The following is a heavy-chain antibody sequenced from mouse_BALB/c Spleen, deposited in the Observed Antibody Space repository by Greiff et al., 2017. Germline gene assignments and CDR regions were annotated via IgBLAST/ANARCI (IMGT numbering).Heavy chain of an antibody. CDR1: GYSITSGYY. Sequence: VQLKESGPGLVKPSQSLSLTCSVTGYSITSGYYWNWIRQFPGNKLEWMGYISYDGSNNYNPSLKNRISITRDTSKNQFFLKLNSVTTEDTATYYCANDDYYAMDYWGQGTSVTVSS. CDR2: ISYDGSN. CDR3: ANDDYYAMDY. V-gene: IGHV3-6*02. J-gene: IGHJ4*01. D-gene: IGHD2-12*01.